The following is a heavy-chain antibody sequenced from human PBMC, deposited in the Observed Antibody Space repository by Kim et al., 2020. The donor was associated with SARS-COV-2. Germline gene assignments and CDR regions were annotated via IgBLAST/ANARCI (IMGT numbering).Heavy chain of an antibody. CDR2: ISGSSSHT. CDR3: ARVGLDNTCGYPDY. Sequence: GGSLRLSCAASGFTFSDYYMSWIRQAPGKGLEWVAYISGSSSHTNYADSVGGRFTISRDNAYNSLYLQMNSLRGEDTAVYYCARVGLDNTCGYPDYWGQGTLVTVSS. J-gene: IGHJ4*02. D-gene: IGHD5-18*01. V-gene: IGHV3-11*05. CDR1: GFTFSDYY.